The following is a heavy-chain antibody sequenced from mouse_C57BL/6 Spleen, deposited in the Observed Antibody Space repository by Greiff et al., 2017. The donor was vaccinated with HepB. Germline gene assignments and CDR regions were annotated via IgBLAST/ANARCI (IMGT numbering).Heavy chain of an antibody. CDR2: ISGGGGNT. CDR3: ARHLFSWFAY. CDR1: GFTFSSYT. J-gene: IGHJ3*01. V-gene: IGHV5-9*01. Sequence: EVKLVESGGGLVKPGGSLKLSCAASGFTFSSYTMSWVRQTPEKRLEWVATISGGGGNTYYPDSVKGRFTISRDNAKNTLYLQMSSLRSEDTALYYCARHLFSWFAYWGQGTLVTVSA.